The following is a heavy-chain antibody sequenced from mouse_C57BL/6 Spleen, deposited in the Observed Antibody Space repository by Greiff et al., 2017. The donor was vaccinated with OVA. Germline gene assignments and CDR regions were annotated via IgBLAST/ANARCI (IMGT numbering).Heavy chain of an antibody. V-gene: IGHV1-22*01. D-gene: IGHD2-3*01. CDR1: GYTFTDYN. CDR3: ANFYDGYYGEYYFDY. CDR2: INPNNGGT. J-gene: IGHJ2*01. Sequence: VQLKQSGPELVKPGASVKMSCKASGYTFTDYNMHWVKQSHGKSLEWIGYINPNNGGTSYNQKFKDKATLTVNKSSSTAYMELRSLTSEDSAVYYCANFYDGYYGEYYFDYWGQGTTLTVSS.